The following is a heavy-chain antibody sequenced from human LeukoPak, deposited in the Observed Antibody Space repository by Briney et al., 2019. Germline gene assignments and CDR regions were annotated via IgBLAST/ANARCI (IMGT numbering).Heavy chain of an antibody. J-gene: IGHJ3*02. D-gene: IGHD2-15*01. CDR3: AKVVAAGNRAVSNAFDI. Sequence: GGSLRLSCGASGFTFSSYGMHWVRQAPGKGLEWVAVISYDASNKYYPDSVKGRFTISRDNSKNTLFLQMNSLRAEDTALYYCAKVVAAGNRAVSNAFDIWGQGTMVTVSS. V-gene: IGHV3-30*18. CDR2: ISYDASNK. CDR1: GFTFSSYG.